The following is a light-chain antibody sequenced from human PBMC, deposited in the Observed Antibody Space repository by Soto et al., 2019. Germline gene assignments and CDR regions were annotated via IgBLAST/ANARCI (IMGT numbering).Light chain of an antibody. CDR1: SSNIGSNY. CDR3: AAWDDSLSGVV. Sequence: QPVLTQPPSASGTPGQRVTISCSGSSSNIGSNYVFWYQHLPGTAPKLLIYRNNQRPSGVPDRFSGSKSGTSPSLAISGLRSEDETDYYCAAWDDSLSGVVFGGGTKLTVL. J-gene: IGLJ2*01. V-gene: IGLV1-47*01. CDR2: RNN.